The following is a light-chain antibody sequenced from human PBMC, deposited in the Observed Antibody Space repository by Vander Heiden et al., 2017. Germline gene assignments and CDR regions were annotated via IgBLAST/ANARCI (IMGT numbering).Light chain of an antibody. Sequence: SYVLTQPPSVSVAPGQTARITCGGNYIGDKSVHWYQLKPGQAPVLVAYDGSDRPSGIPERFSGSNSGNTATLTISRVEAGDEADYYCQVWDGISDHPNWVFGGGTKLTVL. CDR2: DGS. J-gene: IGLJ3*02. CDR3: QVWDGISDHPNWV. V-gene: IGLV3-21*02. CDR1: YIGDKS.